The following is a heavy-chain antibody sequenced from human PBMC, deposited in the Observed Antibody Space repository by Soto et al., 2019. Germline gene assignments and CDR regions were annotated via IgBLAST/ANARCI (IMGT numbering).Heavy chain of an antibody. D-gene: IGHD6-19*01. CDR2: ISYDGSNQ. J-gene: IGHJ6*02. V-gene: IGHV3-30-3*01. CDR1: GFSFNRHG. CDR3: ARDRSSTYSYYGMNL. Sequence: PGGSLRLSCEASGFSFNRHGIHWVRQAPGKGLEWQAVISYDGSNQDYADSVKGRFSISRDNSKNTVYLQMNSLRAEDTAVYYCARDRSSTYSYYGMNLWGQGTTVTVSS.